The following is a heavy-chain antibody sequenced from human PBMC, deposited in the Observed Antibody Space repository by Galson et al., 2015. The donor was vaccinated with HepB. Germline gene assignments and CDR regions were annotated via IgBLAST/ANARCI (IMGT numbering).Heavy chain of an antibody. D-gene: IGHD5-12*01. CDR3: VIMLGYVEAFDY. J-gene: IGHJ4*02. CDR2: ISTNGGST. Sequence: SLRLSCAASGFTSSSYDMHWVRQAPGKGLEYVSAISTNGGSTYYADSVKGRFTISRDNSKNTLYLQMSSLRAQDTAVYYCVIMLGYVEAFDYWGQGTLVTVSS. V-gene: IGHV3-64D*06. CDR1: GFTSSSYD.